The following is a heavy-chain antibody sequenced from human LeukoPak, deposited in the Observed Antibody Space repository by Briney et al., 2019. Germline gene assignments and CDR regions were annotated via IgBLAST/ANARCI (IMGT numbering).Heavy chain of an antibody. CDR1: GFTFSRYA. CDR3: ARDRRYFDTGGLGGPDY. CDR2: ISSSSSYI. Sequence: GGSLRLSCAASGFTFSRYAMSWVRQAPGKGLEWVSSISSSSSYIYYADSMKGRFTISRDNAKNSLFLQMNNLRAEDTAVYYCARDRRYFDTGGLGGPDYWGQGTLITVSS. D-gene: IGHD2-8*02. J-gene: IGHJ4*02. V-gene: IGHV3-21*01.